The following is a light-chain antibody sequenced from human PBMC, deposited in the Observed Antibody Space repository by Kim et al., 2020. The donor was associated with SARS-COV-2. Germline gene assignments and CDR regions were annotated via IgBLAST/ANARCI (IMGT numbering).Light chain of an antibody. J-gene: IGKJ4*01. CDR1: QGISSA. Sequence: AIQLTQSPSSLPASVGDRVTITCRTSQGISSALAWYQQRPGKTPNLLIYGASSLRSGVPSRFSGSGSGTDFTLTISSLQPEDFATYYCQQFNSYPLTFGGGTKVDIK. CDR2: GAS. CDR3: QQFNSYPLT. V-gene: IGKV1-13*02.